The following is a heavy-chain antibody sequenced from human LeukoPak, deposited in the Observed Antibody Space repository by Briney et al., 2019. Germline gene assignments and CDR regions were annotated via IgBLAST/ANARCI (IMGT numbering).Heavy chain of an antibody. Sequence: SETLSLTCTVSGGSISSSSYYWGWIRQPPGKGLEWIGSIYYSGSTYYNPSLKSRVTISVDTSKNQFSLKLSSVTAADTAVYYCWRYCSSTSCYYFDYWGQGTLVTVSP. CDR3: WRYCSSTSCYYFDY. D-gene: IGHD2-2*01. CDR2: IYYSGST. V-gene: IGHV4-39*07. CDR1: GGSISSSSYY. J-gene: IGHJ4*02.